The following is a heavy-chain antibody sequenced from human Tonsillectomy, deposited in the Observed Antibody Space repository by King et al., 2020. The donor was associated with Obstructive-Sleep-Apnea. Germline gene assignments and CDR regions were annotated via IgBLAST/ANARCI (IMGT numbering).Heavy chain of an antibody. CDR3: ARGYYDSGGYYNFDY. D-gene: IGHD3-22*01. V-gene: IGHV1-69*14. CDR1: GGTFISYA. J-gene: IGHJ4*02. CDR2: IIPSSGIA. Sequence: QLVQSGAEVKKPGSSVKVSCKASGGTFISYAISWVRQAPGQGLEWMGGIIPSSGIANYAQNFQGRVTITADKSTSTAYMELSSLRSEDTAVYYCARGYYDSGGYYNFDYWGQGTLVTVSS.